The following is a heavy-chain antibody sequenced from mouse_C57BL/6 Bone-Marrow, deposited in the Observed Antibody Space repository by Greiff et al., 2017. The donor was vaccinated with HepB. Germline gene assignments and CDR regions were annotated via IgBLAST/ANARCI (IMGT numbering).Heavy chain of an antibody. Sequence: EVQRVESGGGLVKPGGSLKLSCAASGFTFSSYTMSWVRQTPEKRLEWVATISGGGGNTYYPDSVKGRFTISRDNAKNTLYLQMSSLRSEDTALYYCARLTHITTVVEAHWYFDVWGTGTTVTVSS. CDR2: ISGGGGNT. D-gene: IGHD1-1*01. CDR1: GFTFSSYT. CDR3: ARLTHITTVVEAHWYFDV. J-gene: IGHJ1*03. V-gene: IGHV5-9*01.